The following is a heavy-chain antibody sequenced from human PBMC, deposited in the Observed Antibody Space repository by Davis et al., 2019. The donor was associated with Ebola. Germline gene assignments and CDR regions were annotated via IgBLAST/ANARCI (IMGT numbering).Heavy chain of an antibody. Sequence: AASVKVSCKASGGTFSSYAISWVRQAPGQGLEWMGGIIPIFGTANYAQKFQGRVTITADESTSTAYMELSSLRSEDTAVYYCARGPIVLMVYASRVGYYGMDVWGQGTTVTVSS. V-gene: IGHV1-69*13. CDR3: ARGPIVLMVYASRVGYYGMDV. J-gene: IGHJ6*02. D-gene: IGHD2-8*01. CDR2: IIPIFGTA. CDR1: GGTFSSYA.